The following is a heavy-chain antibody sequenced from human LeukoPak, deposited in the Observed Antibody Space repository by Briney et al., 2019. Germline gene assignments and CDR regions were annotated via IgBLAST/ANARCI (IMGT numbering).Heavy chain of an antibody. CDR3: ARISITISIDY. CDR1: GGSFSGYY. V-gene: IGHV4-34*01. CDR2: INHSGST. Sequence: SETLSLTCAVYGGSFSGYYWSWIRQPPGKGLEWIGEINHSGSTNYNPSLKSRVTISADTSKNQFSLKLSSVTAADTAVYYCARISITISIDYWGQGTLVTVSS. J-gene: IGHJ4*02. D-gene: IGHD3-9*01.